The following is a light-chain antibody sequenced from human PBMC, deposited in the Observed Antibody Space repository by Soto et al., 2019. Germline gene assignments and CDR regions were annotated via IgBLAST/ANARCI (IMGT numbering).Light chain of an antibody. CDR3: QQYYHWPRT. Sequence: EVVLTQSPATLSVSPGEGVTLSCRASQSVGSNLAWFQQKPGQAPRLLMYAASTRPTSIAARFSGSGSGTDFILTITSLQSEDSGVFYCQQYYHWPRTFGQGTKVDIK. J-gene: IGKJ1*01. CDR2: AAS. V-gene: IGKV3-15*01. CDR1: QSVGSN.